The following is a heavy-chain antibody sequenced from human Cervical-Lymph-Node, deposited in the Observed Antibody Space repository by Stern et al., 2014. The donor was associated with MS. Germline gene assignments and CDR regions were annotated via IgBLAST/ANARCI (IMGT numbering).Heavy chain of an antibody. D-gene: IGHD1-14*01. Sequence: EVQLVQSGAELIRPGESLKISCKGSGYKFSIYWIAWVRQMPGKGLEWMGIIYPGDSDTRYSPSFQGQVTMSADKSTSTAYRPGISLNASDTAMYVWARQTTAWASDVWGQGTLVTVSS. CDR1: GYKFSIYW. CDR2: IYPGDSDT. J-gene: IGHJ4*02. CDR3: ARQTTAWASDV. V-gene: IGHV5-51*01.